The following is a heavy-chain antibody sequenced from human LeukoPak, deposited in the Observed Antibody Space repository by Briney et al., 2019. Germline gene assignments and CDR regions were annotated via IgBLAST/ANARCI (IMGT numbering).Heavy chain of an antibody. Sequence: PGGSLRLSCAASGFTVSNNYMSWVRQAPGKGLEWVSAISGSGGSTYYADSVKGRFTISRDNSKNTLYLQMNSLRAEDTAVYYCAKVARIKYYYDSSGSRPDYWGQGTLVTVSS. D-gene: IGHD3-22*01. CDR3: AKVARIKYYYDSSGSRPDY. CDR1: GFTVSNNY. CDR2: ISGSGGST. V-gene: IGHV3-23*01. J-gene: IGHJ4*02.